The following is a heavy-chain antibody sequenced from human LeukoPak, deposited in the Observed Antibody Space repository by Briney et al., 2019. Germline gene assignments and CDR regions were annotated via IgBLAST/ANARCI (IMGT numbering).Heavy chain of an antibody. CDR1: GFTFSSYW. D-gene: IGHD3-10*01. V-gene: IGHV3-74*01. CDR2: INSDGSFT. Sequence: GGSLRLSCAASGFTFSSYWMHWVRQAPGKGLVWVSRINSDGSFTNYADSVKGRFTISRDNAKNTLYLQMNSLRAEDTAVYYCAKDFGGWFGELNYFDYWGQGTLVTVSS. J-gene: IGHJ4*02. CDR3: AKDFGGWFGELNYFDY.